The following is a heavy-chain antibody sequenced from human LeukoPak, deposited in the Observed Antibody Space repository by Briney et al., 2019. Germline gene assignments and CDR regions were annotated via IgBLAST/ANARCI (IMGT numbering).Heavy chain of an antibody. D-gene: IGHD3-3*01. V-gene: IGHV3-30*02. CDR3: VKDTIFTVDSFDY. J-gene: IGHJ4*02. CDR1: GMTFERHG. Sequence: GGSLRLSCAVSGMTFERHGMHWVRQPPGKGLEWLAFIKYDGSRTDYEDSVKGRFTVSRDNSKNTLYLEMSSLRAEDTAVYYCVKDTIFTVDSFDYWGQGTLVTVTS. CDR2: IKYDGSRT.